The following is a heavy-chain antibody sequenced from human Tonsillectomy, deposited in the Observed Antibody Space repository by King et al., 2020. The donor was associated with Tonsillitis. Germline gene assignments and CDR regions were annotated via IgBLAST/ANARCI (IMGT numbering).Heavy chain of an antibody. V-gene: IGHV3-9*01. J-gene: IGHJ2*01. Sequence: VQLVESGGGLVQPGRSLRLSCAASGFTFDDYAMHWVRQAPGKGLEWVSGISWNSGSIGYADSVKGRFTISRDNAKNSLYLQMNSLRAEDTALYYCAKTEYYYDGSGYYPQGQYVYLRGRGT. D-gene: IGHD3-22*01. CDR3: AKTEYYYDGSGYYPQGQYVYL. CDR2: ISWNSGSI. CDR1: GFTFDDYA.